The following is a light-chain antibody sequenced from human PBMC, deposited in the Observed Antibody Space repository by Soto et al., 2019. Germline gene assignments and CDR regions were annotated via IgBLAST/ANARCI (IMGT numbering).Light chain of an antibody. J-gene: IGKJ5*01. V-gene: IGKV3-15*01. CDR3: QQYNPCHPIT. CDR1: QSVSSD. CDR2: EAS. Sequence: IVLTQSPANLSVSPGERAALTCEASQSVSSDLAWYQKKPGQAPSLLLYEASTSATGCPARFSGSGSGTELALTISSLQSEDYAVYYYQQYNPCHPITFGQGTRLEIK.